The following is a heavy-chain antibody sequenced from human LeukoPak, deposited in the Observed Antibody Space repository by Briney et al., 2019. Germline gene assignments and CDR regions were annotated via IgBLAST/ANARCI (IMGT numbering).Heavy chain of an antibody. Sequence: GGSLRLSCAASGFTVSSNYMSWVRQAPGKGLEWVSVIYSGGSTYYADSVKGRFTISRDNSKNTLYLQMNSLRTEDTAVYYCARRYCGGDCYFDYWGQGTLVTVFS. CDR2: IYSGGST. V-gene: IGHV3-53*01. J-gene: IGHJ4*02. CDR3: ARRYCGGDCYFDY. CDR1: GFTVSSNY. D-gene: IGHD2-21*02.